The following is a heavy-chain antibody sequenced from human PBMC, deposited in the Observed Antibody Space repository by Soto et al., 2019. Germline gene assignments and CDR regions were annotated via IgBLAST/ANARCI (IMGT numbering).Heavy chain of an antibody. J-gene: IGHJ3*02. Sequence: GGSLRLSCAASGFTFSDYYMSWIRQAPGKGLEWVSYISSSGSTIYYADSVKGRFTISRDNAKNSLYLQMNSLRAEDTAVYYCARDYEEIFGVVITNDAFDIWGQGTMVTVSS. D-gene: IGHD3-3*01. CDR2: ISSSGSTI. CDR1: GFTFSDYY. V-gene: IGHV3-11*01. CDR3: ARDYEEIFGVVITNDAFDI.